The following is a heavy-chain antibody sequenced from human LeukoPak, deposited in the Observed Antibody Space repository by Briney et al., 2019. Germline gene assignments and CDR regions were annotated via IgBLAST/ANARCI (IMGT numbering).Heavy chain of an antibody. J-gene: IGHJ4*02. V-gene: IGHV3-23*01. D-gene: IGHD1-26*01. CDR1: GFTFSRYA. CDR2: ISGSGGRT. Sequence: GGSLRLSCAASGFTFSRYAMSWVRQAPGKGLEWVSAISGSGGRTYYADSVEGRFTISRDNSKNTLYLQMDSLRAEDTAVYYCAKDWELLPYYFDYWGQGTLVTVSS. CDR3: AKDWELLPYYFDY.